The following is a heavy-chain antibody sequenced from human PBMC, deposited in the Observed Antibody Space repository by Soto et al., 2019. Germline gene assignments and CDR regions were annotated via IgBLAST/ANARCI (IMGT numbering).Heavy chain of an antibody. J-gene: IGHJ4*02. CDR1: GFTFSSYG. CDR2: ISYDGSNK. D-gene: IGHD6-19*01. V-gene: IGHV3-30*18. Sequence: QVQLVESGGGVVQPGRSLRLSCAASGFTFSSYGMHWVRQAPGKGLEWVAVISYDGSNKYYADSVKGRFTISRDNSKNTLYLQMNNLRAEDTAVYYCAKGQGYSSGWYLVDYWGQGTLVTVSS. CDR3: AKGQGYSSGWYLVDY.